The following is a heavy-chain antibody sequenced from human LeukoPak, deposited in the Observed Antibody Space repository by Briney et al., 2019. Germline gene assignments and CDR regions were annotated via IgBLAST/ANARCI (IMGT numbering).Heavy chain of an antibody. CDR1: GGSISSCY. J-gene: IGHJ4*02. V-gene: IGHV4-59*01. D-gene: IGHD4-11*01. CDR3: AREGNDYHIDY. CDR2: IYYSGST. Sequence: PSETLSLTCTVSGGSISSCYRSWIRQPPGKGLEWIGYIYYSGSTNYNPSLKSRVTISVDTSKNQFSLKLSSVTAADTAVYYCAREGNDYHIDYWGQGTLVTVSS.